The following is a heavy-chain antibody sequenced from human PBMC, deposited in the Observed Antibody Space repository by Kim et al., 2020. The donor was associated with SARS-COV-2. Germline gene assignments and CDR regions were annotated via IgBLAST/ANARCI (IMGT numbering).Heavy chain of an antibody. D-gene: IGHD1-26*01. V-gene: IGHV3-30*15. Sequence: ETVKGRLTITREKSKNTGYLQMSSLRPEETAVYYCARGNGGRTTWTYYFDYWGQGTLVTVSS. J-gene: IGHJ4*02. CDR3: ARGNGGRTTWTYYFDY.